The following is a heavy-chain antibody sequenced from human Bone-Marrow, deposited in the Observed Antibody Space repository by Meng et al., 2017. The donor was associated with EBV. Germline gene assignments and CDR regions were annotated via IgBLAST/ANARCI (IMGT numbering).Heavy chain of an antibody. CDR1: GGCISSRNW. CDR2: IYHSGST. Sequence: QAQLQESCPGLVNPSGTLSLPCAVSGGCISSRNWWSWVRQPPGKGLEWIGEIYHSGSTNYNPSLKSRVTISVDKSKNQFSLKLSSVTAADTAVYYCARAWSVTSGFDPWGQGTLVTVSS. V-gene: IGHV4-4*02. J-gene: IGHJ5*02. CDR3: ARAWSVTSGFDP. D-gene: IGHD2-21*02.